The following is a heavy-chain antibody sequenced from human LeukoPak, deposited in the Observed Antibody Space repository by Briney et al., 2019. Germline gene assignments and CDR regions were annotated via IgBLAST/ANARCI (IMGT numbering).Heavy chain of an antibody. CDR2: ISAYNGNT. V-gene: IGHV1-18*01. CDR3: ARDMVRGVTVLDY. J-gene: IGHJ4*02. CDR1: GYTFTSYG. D-gene: IGHD3-10*01. Sequence: ASVKVSYKASGYTFTSYGITWVRQAAGQGLEWMGWISAYNGNTNYAQKLQGRVTMTTDTSTSTAYMELRSLRSDDTAVYYCARDMVRGVTVLDYWGQGTLVTVSS.